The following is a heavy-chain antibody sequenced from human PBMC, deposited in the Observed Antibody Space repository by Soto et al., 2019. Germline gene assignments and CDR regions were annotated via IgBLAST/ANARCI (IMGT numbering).Heavy chain of an antibody. Sequence: QVQLVQSGAEVKKPGASVKVSCKASGYTFTSYDINWVRQATGQGLEWMGWMNHNSGNTGYAQKFQGRVTMTRNTSIHTAYMELSSLRSEDTAVYYCARVNEWLGALEYWGQGTLVTVSS. V-gene: IGHV1-8*01. D-gene: IGHD6-19*01. CDR3: ARVNEWLGALEY. CDR2: MNHNSGNT. CDR1: GYTFTSYD. J-gene: IGHJ4*02.